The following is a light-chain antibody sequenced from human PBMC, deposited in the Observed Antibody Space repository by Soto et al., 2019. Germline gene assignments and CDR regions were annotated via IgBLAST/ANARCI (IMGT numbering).Light chain of an antibody. CDR3: QQYGHSPRT. CDR2: ATS. J-gene: IGKJ1*01. V-gene: IGKV3-20*01. Sequence: EIVLTQSPGTLSLSPGDRATLSCKASQSVADNYLARYQQKPGQAPRLLIYATSRRAIGIPDTFSGSGSGTDFTLTITRLEPEDFALYYCQQYGHSPRTFGQGTKVEIK. CDR1: QSVADNY.